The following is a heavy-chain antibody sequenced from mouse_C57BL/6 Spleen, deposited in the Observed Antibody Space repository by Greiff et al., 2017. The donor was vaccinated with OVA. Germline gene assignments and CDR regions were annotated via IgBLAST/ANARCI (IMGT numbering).Heavy chain of an antibody. CDR2: IRNKANGYTT. J-gene: IGHJ4*01. Sequence: EVKLMESGGGLVRPGGSLSLSCAASGFPFPDYYMSWVRRPPGKALEWLGFIRNKANGYTTEYSASVRGRFTISRDNSQSILYLQMNALRAEDSATYYCARYPVRYAMDYWGQGTSVTVSS. V-gene: IGHV7-3*01. CDR1: GFPFPDYY. D-gene: IGHD1-1*01. CDR3: ARYPVRYAMDY.